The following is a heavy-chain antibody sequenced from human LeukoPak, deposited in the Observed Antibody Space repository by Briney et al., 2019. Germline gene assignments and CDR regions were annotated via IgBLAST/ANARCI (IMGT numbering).Heavy chain of an antibody. CDR3: ARVGYCGGDCYSFDY. D-gene: IGHD2-21*02. V-gene: IGHV1-2*06. CDR2: INPNSGGT. Sequence: ASVKVSCKASGYTFIGYYMHWVRQAPGQGLEWMGRINPNSGGTNYAQKFLGRVTMTRDTSISTAYMELSRLRSDDTAVYYCARVGYCGGDCYSFDYWGQGTLVTVSS. J-gene: IGHJ4*02. CDR1: GYTFIGYY.